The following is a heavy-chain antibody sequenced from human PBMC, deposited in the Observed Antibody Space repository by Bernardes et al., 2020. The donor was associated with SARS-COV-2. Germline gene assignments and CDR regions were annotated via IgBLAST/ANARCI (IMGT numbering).Heavy chain of an antibody. V-gene: IGHV3-74*01. J-gene: IGHJ4*02. CDR3: ARGGYEPFDY. D-gene: IGHD5-12*01. Sequence: GVLRLSCAASGLIFSNYWMHWVRQVPGEGLVWVSRIDTDGSSTSYADSVKGRFTISRDNAKNTLYLQMNSLRVEDTAVYYCARGGYEPFDYWGQGTLVTVSS. CDR1: GLIFSNYW. CDR2: IDTDGSST.